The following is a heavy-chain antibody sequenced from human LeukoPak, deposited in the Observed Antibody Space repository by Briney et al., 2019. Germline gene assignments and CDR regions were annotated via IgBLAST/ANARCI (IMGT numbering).Heavy chain of an antibody. V-gene: IGHV4-61*02. D-gene: IGHD2-2*01. CDR2: IYTSGST. CDR3: TSLTPGGHDAFDI. CDR1: GGSISSGSYY. Sequence: SETLSLTCTVSGGSISSGSYYWSWIRQPAGRGLEWIGRIYTSGSTNYNPSLKSRVTISVDTSKNQFSLKLSSVTAADTAAYYCTSLTPGGHDAFDIWGQGTMVTVSS. J-gene: IGHJ3*02.